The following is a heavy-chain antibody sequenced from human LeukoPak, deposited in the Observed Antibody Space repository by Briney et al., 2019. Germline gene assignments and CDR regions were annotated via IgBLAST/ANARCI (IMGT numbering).Heavy chain of an antibody. CDR1: GFTFSSYG. Sequence: GGSLRLSCAASGFTFSSYGMHWVRQAPGKGLKWGAVIWYDGSNKYYADSVKGRFTISRDNSKNTLYLQMNSLRAEDTAVYYCARNQDYGVYNSVGAFDIWGQGTMVTVSS. J-gene: IGHJ3*02. CDR2: IWYDGSNK. D-gene: IGHD4-17*01. CDR3: ARNQDYGVYNSVGAFDI. V-gene: IGHV3-33*01.